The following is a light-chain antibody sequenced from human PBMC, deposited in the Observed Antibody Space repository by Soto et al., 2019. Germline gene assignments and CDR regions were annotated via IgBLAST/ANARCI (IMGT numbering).Light chain of an antibody. CDR2: KTS. J-gene: IGKJ1*01. CDR1: HYVSSS. V-gene: IGKV1-5*03. Sequence: DIQMTQSPSTLSASVGDRVTITCRASHYVSSSLAWYQQKPGKAPKLLIYKTSILESGVPSRFSGIASGTDFTLSITSLQPDDFATYWCQQYNTYPWTFGQGTKVEIK. CDR3: QQYNTYPWT.